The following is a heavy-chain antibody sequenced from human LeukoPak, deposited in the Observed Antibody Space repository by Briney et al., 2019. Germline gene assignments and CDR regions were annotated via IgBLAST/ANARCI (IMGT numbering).Heavy chain of an antibody. CDR2: INPSGGST. CDR3: ARDLFHGGNNQLLYYMDV. CDR1: GYTSTSYY. V-gene: IGHV1-46*04. J-gene: IGHJ6*03. Sequence: ASVKVSCKAFGYTSTSYYMHWVRQAPGQGLEWMGIINPSGGSTSYAQKLQGRVTMTRDTSTSTVYMELSSLRSEDTAVYYCARDLFHGGNNQLLYYMDVWGKGTTVTVSS. D-gene: IGHD2-2*02.